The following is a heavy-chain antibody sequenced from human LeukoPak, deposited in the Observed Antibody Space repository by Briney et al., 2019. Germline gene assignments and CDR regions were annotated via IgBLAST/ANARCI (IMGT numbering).Heavy chain of an antibody. D-gene: IGHD2-2*01. CDR3: ARGAPLVVVPAATFWFDP. V-gene: IGHV1-18*01. J-gene: IGHJ5*02. CDR1: GYTFTSYG. Sequence: GASVKVSCKASGYTFTSYGISWVRQAPGQGLEWMGWISAYNGNTNYAQKLQGRVTMTTDTSTSTAYMELRSLRSDDTAVYYCARGAPLVVVPAATFWFDPWGQGTLVTVSS. CDR2: ISAYNGNT.